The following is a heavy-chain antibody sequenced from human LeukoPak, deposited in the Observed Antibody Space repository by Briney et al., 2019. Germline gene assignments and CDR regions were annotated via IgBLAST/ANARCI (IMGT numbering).Heavy chain of an antibody. D-gene: IGHD3-22*01. Sequence: PGGSLRLSCAASGFTFRSYNMHWVRQAPGKGLEWVSGINWNGGSTGYADSVKGRFTISRDNAKNSLYLQMNSLRAEDTALYYCARGLYYYDSSGYYYLGYWGQGTLVTVSS. J-gene: IGHJ4*02. CDR3: ARGLYYYDSSGYYYLGY. CDR2: INWNGGST. CDR1: GFTFRSYN. V-gene: IGHV3-20*04.